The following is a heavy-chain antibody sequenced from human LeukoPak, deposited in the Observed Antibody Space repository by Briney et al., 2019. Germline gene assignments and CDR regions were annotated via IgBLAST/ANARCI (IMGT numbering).Heavy chain of an antibody. CDR1: EFTFSNYW. Sequence: GGSLRLSCAASEFTFSNYWMSWVRQAPGKGLEWVGNINEDGSEKYYVDSLKGRFTISRDNAKKSLYLQMNSQRAEDTAVYYCARENYDVLTYFGTGMDVWGQGTTVTVSS. D-gene: IGHD3-9*01. CDR3: ARENYDVLTYFGTGMDV. J-gene: IGHJ6*02. V-gene: IGHV3-7*04. CDR2: INEDGSEK.